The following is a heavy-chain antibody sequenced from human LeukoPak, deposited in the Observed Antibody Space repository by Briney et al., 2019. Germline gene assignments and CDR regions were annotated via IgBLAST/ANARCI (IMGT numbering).Heavy chain of an antibody. CDR3: AREPVDCSGGSCYSDRSDYFDY. CDR1: GFTFSSYW. Sequence: GGSLRLSCAASGFTFSSYWMSWVRQAPGKGLEWVANIKQDGSEKYYVDSVKGRFTISRDNAKNSLYLQMNSLRAEDTAVYYCAREPVDCSGGSCYSDRSDYFDYWGQGTLVTVSS. CDR2: IKQDGSEK. D-gene: IGHD2-15*01. V-gene: IGHV3-7*04. J-gene: IGHJ4*02.